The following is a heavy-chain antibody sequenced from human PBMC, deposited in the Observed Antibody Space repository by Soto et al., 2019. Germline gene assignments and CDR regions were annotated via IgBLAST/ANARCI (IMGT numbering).Heavy chain of an antibody. CDR3: ARGRVPAAVYGMDV. J-gene: IGHJ6*02. Sequence: EAQLVESGGGLVQPGGSMRLFCAASGFIFNNYDMHWVRQATGKGLEWVSTIGTAGDTYYPGSVKGRFIISRENAKNSLYLQMNSLRAEDTAVYYCARGRVPAAVYGMDVWGQGTTVTVSS. V-gene: IGHV3-13*01. CDR1: GFIFNNYD. D-gene: IGHD2-2*01. CDR2: IGTAGDT.